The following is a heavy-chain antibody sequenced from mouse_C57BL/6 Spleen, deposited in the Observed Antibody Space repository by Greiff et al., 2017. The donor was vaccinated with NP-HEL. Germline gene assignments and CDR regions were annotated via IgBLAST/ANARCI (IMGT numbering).Heavy chain of an antibody. CDR2: IYPGDGDT. Sequence: VQLQQSGPELVKPGASVKISCKASGYAFSSSWMNWVKQRHGKGLEWIGRIYPGDGDTNYNGKFKGKATLTADKSSSTAYMQLSSLTSEDSAVYFCARGDDYDEVDYWGQGTSVTVSS. D-gene: IGHD2-4*01. V-gene: IGHV1-82*01. J-gene: IGHJ4*01. CDR3: ARGDDYDEVDY. CDR1: GYAFSSSW.